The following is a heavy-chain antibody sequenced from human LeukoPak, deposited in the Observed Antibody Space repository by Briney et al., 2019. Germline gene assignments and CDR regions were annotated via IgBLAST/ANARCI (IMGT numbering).Heavy chain of an antibody. Sequence: AGGSLRLSCAASGFTFSSYAMSWVRQAPGKGLEWVSAISGSGGSTYYADSVKGRFTISRDNSKNTLYLQMNSLRAEDTAVYYCAKSIAAAARLPHWFDPWGQGTLVTVSS. CDR3: AKSIAAAARLPHWFDP. CDR1: GFTFSSYA. CDR2: ISGSGGST. J-gene: IGHJ5*02. D-gene: IGHD6-13*01. V-gene: IGHV3-23*01.